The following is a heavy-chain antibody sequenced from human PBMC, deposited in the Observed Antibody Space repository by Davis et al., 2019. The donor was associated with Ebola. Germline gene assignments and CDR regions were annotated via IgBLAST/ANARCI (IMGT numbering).Heavy chain of an antibody. J-gene: IGHJ6*02. CDR2: IRSKANSYAT. V-gene: IGHV3-73*01. D-gene: IGHD3-9*01. CDR3: ARVYYRYFEAGAMDV. CDR1: GFTFSGSA. Sequence: GESLKISCAASGFTFSGSAMHWVRQASGKGLEWVGRIRSKANSYATAYAASVKGRFTISRDDSKNTAYLQMNSLKTEDTAVYYCARVYYRYFEAGAMDVWGQGTTVTVSS.